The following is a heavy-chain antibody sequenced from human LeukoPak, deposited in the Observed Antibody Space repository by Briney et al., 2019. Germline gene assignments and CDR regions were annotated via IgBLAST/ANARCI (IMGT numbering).Heavy chain of an antibody. CDR3: ARDQYYYDSSVGWFDP. CDR1: GGSISSSNW. V-gene: IGHV4-4*02. CDR2: IYHSGST. J-gene: IGHJ5*02. D-gene: IGHD3-22*01. Sequence: PSGTLSLTCAVSGGSISSSNWGSWVRQPPGEGLEWIGEIYHSGSTNYNPSLKSRVTISVDKSKNQFSLKLSSVTAADTAVYYCARDQYYYDSSVGWFDPWGQGTLVTVSS.